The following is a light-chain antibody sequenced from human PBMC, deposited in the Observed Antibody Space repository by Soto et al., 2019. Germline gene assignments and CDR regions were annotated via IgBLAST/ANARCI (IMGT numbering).Light chain of an antibody. CDR2: EVN. V-gene: IGLV2-23*02. Sequence: QSVLTQPASVSGSPGQSITISCTGTSSDVGSYNLVSWYQQLPGKAPKLIIYEVNERPSGISNRFSGSKSVNTASLTISGLQAEDEADYYCCSYAGSSILVFGGGTQLTVL. CDR3: CSYAGSSILV. CDR1: SSDVGSYNL. J-gene: IGLJ3*02.